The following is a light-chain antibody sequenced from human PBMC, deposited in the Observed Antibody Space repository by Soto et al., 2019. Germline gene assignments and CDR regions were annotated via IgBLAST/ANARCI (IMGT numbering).Light chain of an antibody. CDR2: GVS. J-gene: IGKJ1*01. V-gene: IGKV3-20*01. CDR3: QQYGDLPWT. CDR1: QSVIGRQ. Sequence: EIVLTQSPGTLSLSPGERATLSCRASQSVIGRQLAWYQHKPGQAPRLLIYGVSTRATGIPDRFTGSGSGTDFTLTISRLESEDFAVYFCQQYGDLPWTFGQGTKVDIK.